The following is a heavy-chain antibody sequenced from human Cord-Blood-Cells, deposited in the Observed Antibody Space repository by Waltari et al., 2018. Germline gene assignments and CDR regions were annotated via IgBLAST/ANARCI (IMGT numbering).Heavy chain of an antibody. J-gene: IGHJ3*02. D-gene: IGHD3-10*01. CDR1: GGSFSGYY. Sequence: QVQLQQWGAGLLKPSETLSLTCAVYGGSFSGYYWSWIRQPPGKGLEWIGEINHSGSTTTTPSLRSRVTIAVDTSKNQFSLKLSSVTAADTAVYYCARGRRIIRRSMGAFDIWGQGTMVTVSS. V-gene: IGHV4-34*01. CDR2: INHSGST. CDR3: ARGRRIIRRSMGAFDI.